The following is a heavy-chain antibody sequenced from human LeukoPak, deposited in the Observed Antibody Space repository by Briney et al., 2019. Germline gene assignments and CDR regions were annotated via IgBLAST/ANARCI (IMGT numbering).Heavy chain of an antibody. CDR1: GFTFSLYA. D-gene: IGHD3-22*01. CDR3: ANSAAYYYDSSGFDY. V-gene: IGHV3-23*01. CDR2: ISGSGGST. Sequence: GGSLRLSCAASGFTFSLYAMSWVRQAPGKGLEWVSAISGSGGSTHYADSAKGRFTISRDNSKNTLYLQMNSLRAEDTAVYYCANSAAYYYDSSGFDYWGEGTLVTVSS. J-gene: IGHJ4*02.